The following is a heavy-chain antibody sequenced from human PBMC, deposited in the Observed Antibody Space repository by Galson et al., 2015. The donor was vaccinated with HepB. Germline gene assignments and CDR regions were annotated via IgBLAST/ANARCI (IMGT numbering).Heavy chain of an antibody. Sequence: CAASGFTFSSFAMTWVRQAPGKGLEWVSGISDSGVNTYYAESVKGRFTISRDNSKNTLYLQMNSLRLDDTAVYYCARGMVVQGYCGQGALVTVSS. D-gene: IGHD3-10*01. J-gene: IGHJ4*02. CDR3: ARGMVVQGY. V-gene: IGHV3-23*01. CDR2: ISDSGVNT. CDR1: GFTFSSFA.